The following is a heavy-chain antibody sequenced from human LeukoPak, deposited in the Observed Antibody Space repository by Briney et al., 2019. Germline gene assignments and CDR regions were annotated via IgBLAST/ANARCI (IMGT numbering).Heavy chain of an antibody. CDR3: ARGPLAYCGGDCYHDY. V-gene: IGHV3-30-3*01. Sequence: GGSLRLSCAASGFTFSSYAMHWVRQAPGKGLEWVAVISCDGSNKYYADSVKGRFTISRDNSKNTLYLQMNSLRAEDTAVYYCARGPLAYCGGDCYHDYWGQGTLVTVSS. J-gene: IGHJ4*02. CDR1: GFTFSSYA. CDR2: ISCDGSNK. D-gene: IGHD2-21*02.